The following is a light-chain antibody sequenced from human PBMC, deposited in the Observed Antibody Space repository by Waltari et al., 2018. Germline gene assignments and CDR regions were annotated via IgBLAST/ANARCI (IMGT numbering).Light chain of an antibody. Sequence: DIQMTQSPSTLSASVGARVTITCRASQSVNNWLAWYQQKPGTAPKLLIYKASSLESGVPSRFSGSGSGTEFTLTIISLQPDDFATYYCQQYNSHSPWTFGQGTKVEIK. CDR3: QQYNSHSPWT. J-gene: IGKJ1*01. CDR1: QSVNNW. V-gene: IGKV1-5*03. CDR2: KAS.